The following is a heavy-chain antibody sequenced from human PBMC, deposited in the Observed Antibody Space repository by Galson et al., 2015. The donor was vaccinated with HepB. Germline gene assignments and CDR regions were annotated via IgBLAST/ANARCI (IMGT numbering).Heavy chain of an antibody. V-gene: IGHV3-23*01. Sequence: SLRLSCAASGFTFRNYGMSWVRQAPGKGLEWVSAISGSGDSTNYADSVKGRFTISRDNSKKTLCLQMNSLRVEDTAVYYCERLHLGEFAPYFDYWGQGTLVTVSS. CDR3: ERLHLGEFAPYFDY. CDR2: ISGSGDST. J-gene: IGHJ4*02. CDR1: GFTFRNYG. D-gene: IGHD3-16*01.